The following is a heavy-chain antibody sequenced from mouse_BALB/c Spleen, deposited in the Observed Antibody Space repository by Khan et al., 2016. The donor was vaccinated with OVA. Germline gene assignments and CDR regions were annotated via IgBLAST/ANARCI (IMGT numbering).Heavy chain of an antibody. D-gene: IGHD2-3*01. CDR2: IYWDDDK. J-gene: IGHJ4*01. CDR3: ARIPWLLHYAMDY. CDR1: GFSLSSSGMG. Sequence: QVTLKESGPGILQPSQTLSLTCSFSGFSLSSSGMGVNWFRQPSGKGLGWLAHIYWDDDKRYNPSLKSRLTISRATSRNQVFLKITSVDTADTATYYCARIPWLLHYAMDYWGQGTSVTVSS. V-gene: IGHV8-12*01.